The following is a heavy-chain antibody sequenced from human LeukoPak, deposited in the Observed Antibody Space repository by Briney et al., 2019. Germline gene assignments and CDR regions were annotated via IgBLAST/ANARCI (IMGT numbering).Heavy chain of an antibody. CDR1: GGSISSGGYY. CDR3: ARDRGTVANNWFDP. V-gene: IGHV4-31*03. J-gene: IGHJ5*02. CDR2: IYYSGST. Sequence: SQTLSLTCTVSGGSISSGGYYWSWIRQHPGKGLEWIGYIYYSGSTYYNPSLKSRVTISVDTSMNRFSLKLSSVTAADTAVYYCARDRGTVANNWFDPWGQGTLVTVSS. D-gene: IGHD3-10*01.